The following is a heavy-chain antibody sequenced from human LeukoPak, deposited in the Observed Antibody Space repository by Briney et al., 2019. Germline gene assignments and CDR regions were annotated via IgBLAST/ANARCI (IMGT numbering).Heavy chain of an antibody. D-gene: IGHD4-17*01. CDR3: ARRATLTTNDAFDI. J-gene: IGHJ3*02. CDR1: GYSFTSYW. V-gene: IGHV5-51*01. CDR2: IYPGDSDT. Sequence: GESLKISCEGSGYSFTSYWIAWVRQMPGKGLEWMGIIYPGDSDTRYSPSFQGQVTISADRSISTAYLRWSSLKASDTAMYYCARRATLTTNDAFDIWGQGTMVTVSS.